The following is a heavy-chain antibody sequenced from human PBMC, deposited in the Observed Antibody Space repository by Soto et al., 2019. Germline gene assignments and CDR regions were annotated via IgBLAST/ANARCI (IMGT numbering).Heavy chain of an antibody. CDR3: ARDGLRQYAFDI. CDR2: ISSNGGST. J-gene: IGHJ3*02. V-gene: IGHV3-64*01. Sequence: GSLRLSCAASGFTVNNNYLSWVRQAPGKGLEYVSAISSNGGSTYYANSVKDRFTISRDNSKNTLYLQMGSLRAEDMAVYYCARDGLRQYAFDIWGQGTMVTVSS. D-gene: IGHD4-17*01. CDR1: GFTVNNNY.